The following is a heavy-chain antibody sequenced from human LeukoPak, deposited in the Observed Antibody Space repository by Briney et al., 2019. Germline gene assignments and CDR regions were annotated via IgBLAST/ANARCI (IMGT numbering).Heavy chain of an antibody. CDR3: AKDYDILTGLVSDDAFDI. CDR1: GFTFDDYA. CDR2: ISWNSGSI. D-gene: IGHD3-9*01. J-gene: IGHJ3*02. Sequence: GGSLRLSCAASGFTFDDYAMHWVRQAPGKGLEWVSGISWNSGSIGYADSVKGRFTISRDNAKNSLYLQMNSLRAEDTALYYCAKDYDILTGLVSDDAFDIWGQGTMVTVSS. V-gene: IGHV3-9*01.